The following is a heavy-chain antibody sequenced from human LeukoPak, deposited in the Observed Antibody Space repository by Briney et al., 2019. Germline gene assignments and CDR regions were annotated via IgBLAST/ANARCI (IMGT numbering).Heavy chain of an antibody. J-gene: IGHJ6*03. CDR2: IIPIHSTA. Sequence: ASVKVSCKASGGSFSTYAISWVRQAPGQGLEWMGGIIPIHSTANYAQRFQGRVTITAEESTKTAYMELRSLRSEDTAVYYCAGGREEGAGNAVTYYYFMDVWGQGTTVTVSS. CDR1: GGSFSTYA. D-gene: IGHD4-23*01. V-gene: IGHV1-69*13. CDR3: AGGREEGAGNAVTYYYFMDV.